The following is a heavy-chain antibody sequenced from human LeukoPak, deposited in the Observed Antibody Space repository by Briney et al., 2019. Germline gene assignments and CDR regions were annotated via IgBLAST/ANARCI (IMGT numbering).Heavy chain of an antibody. J-gene: IGHJ6*04. V-gene: IGHV1-69*13. CDR2: IIPIFGTA. CDR3: ARYTMVRGDYGMDV. CDR1: GGTYSSYA. Sequence: SVKVSCKASGGTYSSYAISWVRQAPGQGLEWMGGIIPIFGTANYAQKFQGRVTITADESTSTAYMELSSLRSEDTAVYYCARYTMVRGDYGMDVWGKGTTVTVSS. D-gene: IGHD3-10*01.